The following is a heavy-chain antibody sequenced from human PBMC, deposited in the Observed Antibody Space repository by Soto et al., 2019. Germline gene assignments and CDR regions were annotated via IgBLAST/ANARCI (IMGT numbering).Heavy chain of an antibody. J-gene: IGHJ4*02. CDR2: ISAYNGNT. CDR1: GYTFTSYG. D-gene: IGHD4-17*01. CDR3: ARDSLWLDYDRQFDY. V-gene: IGHV1-18*01. Sequence: ASVKVSCKASGYTFTSYGISWVRQAPGQGLEWMGWISAYNGNTNYAQKLQGRVTMTTDTSTSTAYMELRSLRSDDTAVYYCARDSLWLDYDRQFDYWGQGTLVTVSS.